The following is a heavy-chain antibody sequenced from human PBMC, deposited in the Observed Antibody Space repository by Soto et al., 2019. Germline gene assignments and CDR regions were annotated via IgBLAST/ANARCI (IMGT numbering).Heavy chain of an antibody. D-gene: IGHD2-15*01. CDR3: AKVRYCSGGSCYPYYFDY. CDR2: ISGSGGST. J-gene: IGHJ4*01. Sequence: GGSLRLSCAASGFTFSSYAMSWVRQAPGKGLEWVSAISGSGGSTYYADSVKGRFTISRDNSKNTLYLQMNSLRAEDTAVYYCAKVRYCSGGSCYPYYFDYWGHGTLVTVSS. V-gene: IGHV3-23*01. CDR1: GFTFSSYA.